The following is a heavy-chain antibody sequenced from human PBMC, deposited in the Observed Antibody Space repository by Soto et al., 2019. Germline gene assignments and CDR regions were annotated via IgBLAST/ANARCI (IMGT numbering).Heavy chain of an antibody. J-gene: IGHJ4*02. V-gene: IGHV3-21*01. CDR2: ISSSSSYI. CDR1: GFTFSSYS. Sequence: EVQLVESGGGLVQPGGSLRLSCAASGFTFSSYSMNWVRQAPGKGLEWVSSISSSSSYIYYADSVKGRFTISRDNAKNSLYMQMNRLRAEDMAVYSCARDQPGDSYGDGLGYWGQGTLVTVSS. CDR3: ARDQPGDSYGDGLGY. D-gene: IGHD5-18*01.